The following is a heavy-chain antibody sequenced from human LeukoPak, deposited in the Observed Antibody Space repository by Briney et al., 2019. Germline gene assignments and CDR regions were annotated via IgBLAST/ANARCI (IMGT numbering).Heavy chain of an antibody. J-gene: IGHJ3*02. CDR1: GFTFSSYA. Sequence: GGSLRLSCAASGFTFSSYAMSWVRQAPGKGLEWVSAISGSGGSTYYADSVKGRFTISRDNSKNTLCLQMNSLRAEDTAVYYCAKDSSSWYYAFDIWGQGTMVTVSS. CDR3: AKDSSSWYYAFDI. D-gene: IGHD6-13*01. CDR2: ISGSGGST. V-gene: IGHV3-23*01.